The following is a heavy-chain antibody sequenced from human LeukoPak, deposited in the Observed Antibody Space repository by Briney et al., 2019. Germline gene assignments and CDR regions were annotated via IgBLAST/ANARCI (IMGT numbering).Heavy chain of an antibody. Sequence: PSETLSLTCTVSGGSISSYYWSWIRQPPGKGLEWIGYIYYSGSTNYNPSLKSRVTISVDTSKNQFSLKLSSVTAADTAVYYCARSNGFLGGMDVWGQGTTVTVSS. CDR3: ARSNGFLGGMDV. D-gene: IGHD3-3*01. CDR1: GGSISSYY. CDR2: IYYSGST. J-gene: IGHJ6*02. V-gene: IGHV4-59*01.